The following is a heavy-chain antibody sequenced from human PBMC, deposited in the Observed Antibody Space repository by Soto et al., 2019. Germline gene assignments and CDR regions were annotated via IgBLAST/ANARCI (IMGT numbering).Heavy chain of an antibody. J-gene: IGHJ6*02. Sequence: GGSLRLSCAASGFTFSSYAMHWVRQAPGKGLEWVAVISYDGSNKYYADSVKGRFTISRDNSKNTLYLQMNSLRAEDTAVYYCARGDAEEMATIIYYYGMDVWGQGTTVTVSS. CDR3: ARGDAEEMATIIYYYGMDV. CDR2: ISYDGSNK. CDR1: GFTFSSYA. V-gene: IGHV3-30-3*01. D-gene: IGHD5-12*01.